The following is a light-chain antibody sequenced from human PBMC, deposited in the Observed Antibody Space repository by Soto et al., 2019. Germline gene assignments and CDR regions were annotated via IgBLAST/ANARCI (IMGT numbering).Light chain of an antibody. J-gene: IGLJ1*01. CDR1: SGINVDTYT. Sequence: QAVVTQPSSLSASPGASASLTCTLRSGINVDTYTIYWYQQKAGSPPQYLLRYKSDAHKQQGSGVPSRFSGSKDASANAGILLISGLQSEDEADYYCMIWHSDAYVFGTGTKVTVL. CDR3: MIWHSDAYV. CDR2: YKSDAHK. V-gene: IGLV5-45*02.